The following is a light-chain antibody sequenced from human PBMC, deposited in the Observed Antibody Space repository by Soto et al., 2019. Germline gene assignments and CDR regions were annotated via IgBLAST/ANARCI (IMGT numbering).Light chain of an antibody. CDR3: HQYNDLPET. V-gene: IGKV3-15*01. CDR1: QSVNTH. Sequence: EIVMTQSLATLSVSPGEKATLSCRASQSVNTHLAWYQQKPGQTPRLLIYGVSTRATGIPARFSGSGSGTEFTLTISSLQSEDFAVYYCHQYNDLPETFGQGTRVAIK. CDR2: GVS. J-gene: IGKJ1*01.